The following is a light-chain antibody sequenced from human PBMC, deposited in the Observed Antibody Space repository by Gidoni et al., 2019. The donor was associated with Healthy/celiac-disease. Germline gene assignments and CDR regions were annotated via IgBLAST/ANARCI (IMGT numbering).Light chain of an antibody. V-gene: IGLV2-11*01. CDR1: SSDVGGYNY. CDR2: DVS. CDR3: CSYAGSNTIGFYV. Sequence: QSALTQPRSVSGSPGQSVTISCPGTSSDVGGYNYVSWYQQHPGKAPKLMIYDVSKRPSGAPDGFSGSKSGNTASLTISGLQAEDEADDYCCSYAGSNTIGFYVFGTGTKVTVL. J-gene: IGLJ1*01.